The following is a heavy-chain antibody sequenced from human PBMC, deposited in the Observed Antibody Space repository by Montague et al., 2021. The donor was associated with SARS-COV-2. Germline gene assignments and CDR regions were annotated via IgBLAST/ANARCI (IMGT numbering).Heavy chain of an antibody. CDR2: TYYRSKWYN. CDR1: GDSVSSNIAT. J-gene: IGHJ4*02. V-gene: IGHV6-1*01. Sequence: CAISGDSVSSNIATWNWMRQSPSRGLEWLGRTYYRSKWYNDYAEXVKSRITIDPDTSKHQFSLHLNPVTPEDTAVYYCARIPVGSKYYFDFWGQGTLVTVSS. CDR3: ARIPVGSKYYFDF. D-gene: IGHD2-2*01.